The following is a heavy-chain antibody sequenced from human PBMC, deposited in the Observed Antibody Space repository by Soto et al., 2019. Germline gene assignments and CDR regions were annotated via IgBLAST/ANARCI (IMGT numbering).Heavy chain of an antibody. CDR1: GGTFSSYA. Sequence: GASVKVSCKASGGTFSSYAISWVRQAPGQGLEWMGGIIPIFGTANYAQKFQGRVTITADESTSTAYMELSSLRSEDTAVYYCAREGSPEDCSSTSCYVVWFDPWGQGTLVTVSS. V-gene: IGHV1-69*13. CDR2: IIPIFGTA. CDR3: AREGSPEDCSSTSCYVVWFDP. D-gene: IGHD2-2*01. J-gene: IGHJ5*02.